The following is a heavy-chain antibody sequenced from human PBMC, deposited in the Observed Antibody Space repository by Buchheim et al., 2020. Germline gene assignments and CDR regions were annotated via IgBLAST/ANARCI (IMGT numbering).Heavy chain of an antibody. J-gene: IGHJ4*02. CDR2: ISYDGSNK. V-gene: IGHV3-30*18. CDR1: GFTFSSYG. CDR3: AKEREARDYGDLYYFDY. Sequence: QVQLVESGGGVVQPGRSLRLSCAASGFTFSSYGMHWVRQAPGKGLEWVAVISYDGSNKYYADSVKGRFTISRDNSKNTLYLQMNSLRAEDTAVYYCAKEREARDYGDLYYFDYWGQGTL. D-gene: IGHD4-17*01.